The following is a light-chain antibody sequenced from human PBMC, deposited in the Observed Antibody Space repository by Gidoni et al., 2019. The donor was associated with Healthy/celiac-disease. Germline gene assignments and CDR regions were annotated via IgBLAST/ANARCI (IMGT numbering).Light chain of an antibody. J-gene: IGKJ5*01. Sequence: AVQVTLSPSSRSASVGDRVTITCRASQGISSALAWYQQKPGKAPKLLIYAASSLESGVPSRFSGSGSGTDFTLTISSLQPEDFATYYCQQFNNYPITFGQGTRLEIK. CDR1: QGISSA. CDR2: AAS. V-gene: IGKV1D-13*01. CDR3: QQFNNYPIT.